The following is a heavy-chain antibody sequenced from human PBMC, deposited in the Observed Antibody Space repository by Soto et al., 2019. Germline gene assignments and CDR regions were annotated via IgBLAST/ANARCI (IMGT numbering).Heavy chain of an antibody. Sequence: GSLRLSCAASGFTVSSNYMSWVRQAPGKGLEWVSVIYSGGTTYYADSVEGRFTISRDNSKNTLYLQMNSLRAEDTAVYYCARDPQAFGGVIVTDWGQGTLVTVSS. CDR1: GFTVSSNY. CDR2: IYSGGTT. V-gene: IGHV3-53*01. CDR3: ARDPQAFGGVIVTD. J-gene: IGHJ4*02. D-gene: IGHD3-16*02.